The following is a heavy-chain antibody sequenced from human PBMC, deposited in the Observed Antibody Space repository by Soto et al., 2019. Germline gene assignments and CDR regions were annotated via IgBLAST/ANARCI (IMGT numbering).Heavy chain of an antibody. J-gene: IGHJ3*02. CDR3: ARESARGIWSGYFDAFDI. CDR2: IWYDGSNK. CDR1: GFTFSSYG. Sequence: QVQLVESGGGVVQPGRSLRLSCAASGFTFSSYGMHWVRQAPGKGLEWVAVIWYDGSNKYYADSVKGRFTISRDNSKNTQSLQMNSLRAEDTAVYYCARESARGIWSGYFDAFDIWGQGTMVTVSS. D-gene: IGHD3-3*01. V-gene: IGHV3-33*01.